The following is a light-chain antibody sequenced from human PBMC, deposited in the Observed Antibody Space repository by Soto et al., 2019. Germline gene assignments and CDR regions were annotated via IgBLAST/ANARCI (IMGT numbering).Light chain of an antibody. V-gene: IGKV1-5*01. CDR2: DAS. CDR3: QQYT. J-gene: IGKJ2*01. Sequence: DIQMTQSPSTLSASVGDRVTITCRASQSISSWLAWYQQKPGKAPKLLIYDASSLESGVPSRFSGSGSGTEFTLTISSLQPDDFATYYCQQYTFGHGTKLEIK. CDR1: QSISSW.